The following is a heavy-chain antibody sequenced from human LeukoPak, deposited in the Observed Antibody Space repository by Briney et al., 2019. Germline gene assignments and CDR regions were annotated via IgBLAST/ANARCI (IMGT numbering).Heavy chain of an antibody. CDR1: GGSISSSSYY. J-gene: IGHJ4*02. CDR2: FYYSGST. Sequence: KPSETLSLTCTVSGGSISSSSYYWGWIRQPPGKGLEWIGSFYYSGSTYYNPSLKSRVTISVDTSKNQFSLKLSSVTAADTAVYYCASLHPGFDYWGQGTLVTVSS. D-gene: IGHD3-10*01. V-gene: IGHV4-39*01. CDR3: ASLHPGFDY.